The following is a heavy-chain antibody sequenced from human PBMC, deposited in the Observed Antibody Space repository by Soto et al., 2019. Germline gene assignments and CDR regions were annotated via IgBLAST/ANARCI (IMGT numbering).Heavy chain of an antibody. CDR1: GYSFTSYW. CDR2: IYPGDSDT. CDR3: ARGYCSGGSCPNWFVP. J-gene: IGHJ5*02. Sequence: GESLKISCKGSGYSFTSYWIGWVRQMPGKGLEWMGIIYPGDSDTRYSPSFQGQVTISADKSISTAYLQWSSLKASDTAMYYCARGYCSGGSCPNWFVPWGQGTLVTVSS. D-gene: IGHD2-15*01. V-gene: IGHV5-51*01.